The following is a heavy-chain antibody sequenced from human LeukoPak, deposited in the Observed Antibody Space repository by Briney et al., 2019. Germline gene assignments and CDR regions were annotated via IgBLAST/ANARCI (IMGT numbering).Heavy chain of an antibody. D-gene: IGHD2-2*01. Sequence: ASVKVSCKASGYTFTSYGISWVRQAPGQGLEWMGWISAYNGNTNYAQKFQGRVTMTRDTSISTAYMELSRLRSDDTAVYCCARDGRWDCSSTSCLDYYYYGMDVWGQGTTVTVSS. CDR3: ARDGRWDCSSTSCLDYYYYGMDV. J-gene: IGHJ6*02. V-gene: IGHV1-18*01. CDR2: ISAYNGNT. CDR1: GYTFTSYG.